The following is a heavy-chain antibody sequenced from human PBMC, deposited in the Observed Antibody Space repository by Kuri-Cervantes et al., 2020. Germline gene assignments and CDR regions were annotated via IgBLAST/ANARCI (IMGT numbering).Heavy chain of an antibody. V-gene: IGHV3-48*02. Sequence: GSLSLSCAASGVTFSSYAMNWVRQAPGKGLEWVSYISSSSSTIYYANSVKGRFNISRDNAKNSLYLQMNSLRDEDTAVYYCARDWGSCDFWSGYFLSYYYGMDVWGQGTTVTVSS. D-gene: IGHD3-3*01. CDR3: ARDWGSCDFWSGYFLSYYYGMDV. CDR1: GVTFSSYA. CDR2: ISSSSSTI. J-gene: IGHJ6*02.